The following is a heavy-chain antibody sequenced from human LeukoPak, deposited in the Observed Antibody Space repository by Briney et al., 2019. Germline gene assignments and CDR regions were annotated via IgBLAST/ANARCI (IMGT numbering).Heavy chain of an antibody. CDR3: ASDIGGSYTAIDY. D-gene: IGHD1-26*01. CDR1: GFTFSSYS. J-gene: IGHJ4*02. CDR2: ISSSSAHI. V-gene: IGHV3-21*01. Sequence: PGGSLRLSCAASGFTFSSYSMNWVRQALGKGLEWVSFISSSSAHINYADSVKGRFTISRDNPRNSLYLQMNSLRAEDTAVYYCASDIGGSYTAIDYWGQGTLVTVSS.